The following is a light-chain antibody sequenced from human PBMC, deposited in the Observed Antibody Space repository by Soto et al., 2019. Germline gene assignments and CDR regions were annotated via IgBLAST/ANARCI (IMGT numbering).Light chain of an antibody. Sequence: QSALTQPASVSGSPGQSITISCTGTNNLVSWYQQHPGKAPKFLIYEVSRRPFGVPDRFSGSKSGNTASLTVSGLQAEDEADYYCSSHAGSNNLVFGGGTKLTVL. V-gene: IGLV2-8*01. J-gene: IGLJ3*02. CDR3: SSHAGSNNLV. CDR2: EVS. CDR1: NNL.